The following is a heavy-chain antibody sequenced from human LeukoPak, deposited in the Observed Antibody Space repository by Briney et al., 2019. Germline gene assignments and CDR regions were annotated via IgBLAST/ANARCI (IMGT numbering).Heavy chain of an antibody. Sequence: GGSLRLSCEASGFTLSNYWMTWVRQAPGKGLEWVATIKQGGSDKFYVDSVKGRFTISGDNAKNSLFLEMNSLRVEDTAVYYCARDPFDLWGQGTRVAVSS. CDR2: IKQGGSDK. CDR1: GFTLSNYW. V-gene: IGHV3-7*01. J-gene: IGHJ5*02. CDR3: ARDPFDL.